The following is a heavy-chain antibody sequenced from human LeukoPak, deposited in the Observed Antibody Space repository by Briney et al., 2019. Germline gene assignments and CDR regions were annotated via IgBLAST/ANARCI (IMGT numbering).Heavy chain of an antibody. V-gene: IGHV4-59*01. J-gene: IGHJ4*02. Sequence: SETLSLTCTVSGGSISSYHWSWIRQPPGEGLEWIGYIHYTGSTNYNPSLKSRVTISVHTSKIQFSLNLTSVTAADTAVYYCARHDYGATRDYWGQGTLVTVSS. CDR2: IHYTGST. CDR1: GGSISSYH. D-gene: IGHD4-17*01. CDR3: ARHDYGATRDY.